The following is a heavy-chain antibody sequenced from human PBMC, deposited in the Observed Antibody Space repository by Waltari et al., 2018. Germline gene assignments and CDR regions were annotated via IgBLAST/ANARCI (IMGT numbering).Heavy chain of an antibody. CDR1: GGSISSYY. D-gene: IGHD1-26*01. V-gene: IGHV4-59*01. J-gene: IGHJ3*02. CDR3: ARVPRELPLDAFDI. CDR2: IYYSGST. Sequence: QVQLQESGPGLVKPSETLSLTCTVSGGSISSYYWSWIRQPPGKGLEWIGYIYYSGSTNYNPSLKSRVTISVDTSKNQFSLKLSSVTAADTAMYYCARVPRELPLDAFDIWGQGTMVTVSS.